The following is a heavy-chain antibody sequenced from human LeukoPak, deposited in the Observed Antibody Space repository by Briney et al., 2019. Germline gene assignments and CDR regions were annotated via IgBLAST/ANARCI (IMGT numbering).Heavy chain of an antibody. Sequence: SETLSLTCTVSGGSISSYYWSWIRQPPGKGLEWVGEINHSGSTNYNPSLKSRVTISVDTSKNQFSLKLSSVTAADTAVYYCARVGSSGWYGWFDPWGQGTLVTVSS. V-gene: IGHV4-34*01. D-gene: IGHD6-19*01. J-gene: IGHJ5*02. CDR1: GGSISSYY. CDR3: ARVGSSGWYGWFDP. CDR2: INHSGST.